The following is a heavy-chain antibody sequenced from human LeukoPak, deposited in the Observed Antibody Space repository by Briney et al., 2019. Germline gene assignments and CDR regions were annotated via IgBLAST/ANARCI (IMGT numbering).Heavy chain of an antibody. V-gene: IGHV3-30-3*01. CDR1: GFTFNDYA. CDR2: ISYDGYDK. J-gene: IGHJ4*02. Sequence: GGSLRLSCAASGFTFNDYAMYWVRQAPGKGLEWVTLISYDGYDKSYADSVRGRFTISRDNSRNTLYLQMDSLRSEDTAVYYCARDFFPVVDSTWYEIGYWGQGTLVTVSS. CDR3: ARDFFPVVDSTWYEIGY. D-gene: IGHD2-21*01.